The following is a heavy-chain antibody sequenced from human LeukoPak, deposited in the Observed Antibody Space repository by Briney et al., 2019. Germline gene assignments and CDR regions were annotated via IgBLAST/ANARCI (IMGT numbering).Heavy chain of an antibody. V-gene: IGHV4-61*08. D-gene: IGHD3-10*01. Sequence: PSQTLSLTCTVSGGSISSGGYYWSWIRQPPGKGLEWIGYIYYSGSTNYNPSLKSRVTISVDTSKNQFSLKLSSVTAADTAVYYCARHRSQKYYYGPADPWGQGTLVTVSS. CDR1: GGSISSGGYY. CDR2: IYYSGST. J-gene: IGHJ5*02. CDR3: ARHRSQKYYYGPADP.